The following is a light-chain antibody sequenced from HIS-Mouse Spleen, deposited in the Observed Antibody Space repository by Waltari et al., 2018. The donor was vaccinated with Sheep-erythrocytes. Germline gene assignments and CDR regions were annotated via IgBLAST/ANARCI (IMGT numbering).Light chain of an antibody. Sequence: QSALTQPASVSGSPGQSITISCTGTSSYVGGYNYVPWYQQHPGKAPKLMIYEVSNRPSGVSNRFSGSKSGNTASLTISGLQAEDEADYYCSSYTSSSTPVVFGGGTKLTVL. CDR1: SSYVGGYNY. J-gene: IGLJ2*01. CDR3: SSYTSSSTPVV. V-gene: IGLV2-14*01. CDR2: EVS.